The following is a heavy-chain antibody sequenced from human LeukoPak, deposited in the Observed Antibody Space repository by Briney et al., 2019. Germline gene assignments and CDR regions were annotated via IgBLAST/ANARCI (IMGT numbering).Heavy chain of an antibody. CDR2: IISGGNT. CDR1: GFTFSSYA. CDR3: ARDRVPYYDFWSGTCLDY. Sequence: GGSLRLSCAASGFTFSSYAMSWVRQAPGKGLEWVSGIISGGNTYYADSVKGRFTISRDNSKNALYLQTNSLRAEDTAVYYCARDRVPYYDFWSGTCLDYWGQGTLVTVSS. V-gene: IGHV3-23*01. D-gene: IGHD3-3*01. J-gene: IGHJ4*02.